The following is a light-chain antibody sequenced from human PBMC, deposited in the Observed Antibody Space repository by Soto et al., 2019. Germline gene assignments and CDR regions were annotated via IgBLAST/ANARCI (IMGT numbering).Light chain of an antibody. CDR2: DAY. V-gene: IGKV1-5*01. J-gene: IGKJ4*01. CDR3: KQYDNYPLT. CDR1: QSINNW. Sequence: DIQMTQSPSTLSASVGDRVTITCRASQSINNWLAWYQQKPGKAPKFLIYDAYNLESGVQSRFSGSASGTEFTLTIRSLQPDDFATYYCKQYDNYPLTFGGGTKVDNK.